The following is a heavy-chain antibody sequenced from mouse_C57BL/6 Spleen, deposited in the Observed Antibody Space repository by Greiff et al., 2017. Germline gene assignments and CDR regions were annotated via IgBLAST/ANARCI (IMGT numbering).Heavy chain of an antibody. Sequence: EVKLMESGGGLVKPGGSLKLSCAASGFTFSSYAMSWVRQTPEKRLEWVATISDGGSYTYYPDNVKGRFTISRDNAKNNLYLQMSHLKSEDTAMYYCARDLNSGYYFDYWGQGTTLTVSS. J-gene: IGHJ2*01. CDR3: ARDLNSGYYFDY. V-gene: IGHV5-4*01. CDR2: ISDGGSYT. CDR1: GFTFSSYA.